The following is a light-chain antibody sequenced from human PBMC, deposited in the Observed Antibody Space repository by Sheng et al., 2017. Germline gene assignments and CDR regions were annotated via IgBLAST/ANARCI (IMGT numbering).Light chain of an antibody. J-gene: IGLJ2*01. CDR2: DNH. CDR3: ATWDSRLSGVV. CDR1: SSNIGSSH. Sequence: QTVLTQPPSVSAAPGQRVTISCSGSSSNIGSSHASWYQQLPGTAPKLLIYDNHKRPSGIPDRFSGSKSGTSATLGITGLQTADEADYYCATWDSRLSGVVFGGGTKLTVL. V-gene: IGLV1-51*01.